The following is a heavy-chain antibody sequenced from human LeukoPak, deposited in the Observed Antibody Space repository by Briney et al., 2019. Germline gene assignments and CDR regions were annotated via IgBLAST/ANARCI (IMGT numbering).Heavy chain of an antibody. CDR1: GFTFSSYA. CDR3: AKGSPANDAFDI. CDR2: FSGSGGST. V-gene: IGHV3-23*01. J-gene: IGHJ3*02. Sequence: TGGSLRLSCAASGFTFSSYAMNWVRQAPGKGLEWVSAFSGSGGSTYYADSVKGRFTISTENSKNTMYMQMNSLRAEDTAVYYCAKGSPANDAFDIWGQGTIVTVSS.